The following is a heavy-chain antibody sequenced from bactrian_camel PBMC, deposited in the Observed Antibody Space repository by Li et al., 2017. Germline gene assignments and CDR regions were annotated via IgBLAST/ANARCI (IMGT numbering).Heavy chain of an antibody. CDR3: ALVPGRVRLAVGGRCPSTTSAYNS. CDR1: GTTYSSYC. CDR2: IDGDGVGST. D-gene: IGHD5*01. Sequence: HVQLVESGGGSVQAGGSLRLSCAASGTTYSSYCMGRFRQAPGKEREGVAAIDGDGVGSTSYADSAKGRFTISEDYAKNTVDLQMNNLTPEDTATYYCALVPGRVRLAVGGRCPSTTSAYNSWGRGTQVTVS. J-gene: IGHJ4*01. V-gene: IGHV3S26*01.